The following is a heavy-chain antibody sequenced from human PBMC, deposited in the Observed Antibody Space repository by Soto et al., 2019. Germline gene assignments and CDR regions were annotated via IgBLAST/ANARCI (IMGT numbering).Heavy chain of an antibody. J-gene: IGHJ4*02. CDR3: ARALESPYYFNF. V-gene: IGHV4-59*01. CDR1: GGSISNSY. CDR2: VYFSGST. Sequence: PSETLSLTCTISGGSISNSYWSWIRQTPGKELEWIGYVYFSGSTNYNPSLKSRVTISVDTSKIQFSLRLNSVTAADTAVYYCARALESPYYFNFWGQGTLVTVSS.